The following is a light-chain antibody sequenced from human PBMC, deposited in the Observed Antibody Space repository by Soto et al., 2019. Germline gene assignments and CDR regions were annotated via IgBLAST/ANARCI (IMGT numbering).Light chain of an antibody. CDR3: KSYAGSNTYV. CDR1: KNDIGVYDF. CDR2: EVV. J-gene: IGLJ1*01. V-gene: IGLV2-8*01. Sequence: QSALTQPPSASGSPGQSVTISCTGTKNDIGVYDFVSWYPHHPGKAPRLIIYEVVQRPSGVPDRFSGSKPGNTASLTVSGLQAADEADYFCKSYAGSNTYVFGSGTKVTVL.